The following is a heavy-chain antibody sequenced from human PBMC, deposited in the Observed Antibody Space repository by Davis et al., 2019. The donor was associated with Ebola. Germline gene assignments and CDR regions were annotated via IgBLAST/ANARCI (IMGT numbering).Heavy chain of an antibody. CDR3: AKGQWLLVPSLLPPFDY. J-gene: IGHJ4*02. D-gene: IGHD6-19*01. V-gene: IGHV3-30*04. Sequence: GESLKISCAASGFTFSSYAMHWVRQAPGKGLEWVAVISYDGSNKYYADSVKGRFTISRDNSKNTLYLQMSSLRAEDTAVYYCAKGQWLLVPSLLPPFDYWGQGTLVTVSS. CDR2: ISYDGSNK. CDR1: GFTFSSYA.